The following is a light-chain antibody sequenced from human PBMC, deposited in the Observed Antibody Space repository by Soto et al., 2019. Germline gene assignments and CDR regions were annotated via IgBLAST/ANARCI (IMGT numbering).Light chain of an antibody. V-gene: IGKV3D-15*01. CDR3: QQYNKWRT. CDR1: QSVSSN. Sequence: EIVMTQSPATLSVSPGERATLSCRASQSVSSNLAWYQQKPGQDPRLLIYDKSNRATGIPARINGSGSGTEFTLTISSLQSEDFAVYYCQQYNKWRTFGQGTKVDIK. J-gene: IGKJ1*01. CDR2: DKS.